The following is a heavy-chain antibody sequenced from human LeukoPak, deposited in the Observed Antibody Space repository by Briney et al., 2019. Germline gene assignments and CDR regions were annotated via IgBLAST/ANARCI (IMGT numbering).Heavy chain of an antibody. Sequence: GGSLRLSCAASGFTFDDYAMHWVRHAPGKGLEWVSGISWNSGSIGYADSVKGRFTISRDNAKNSLYLQMNSLRAEDMALYYCAKSASWELSDAFDIWGQGTMVTVSS. J-gene: IGHJ3*02. CDR3: AKSASWELSDAFDI. V-gene: IGHV3-9*03. D-gene: IGHD1-26*01. CDR2: ISWNSGSI. CDR1: GFTFDDYA.